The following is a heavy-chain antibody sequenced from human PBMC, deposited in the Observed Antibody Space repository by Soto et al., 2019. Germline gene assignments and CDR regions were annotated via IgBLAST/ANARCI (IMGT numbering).Heavy chain of an antibody. Sequence: SETLSLTCAVYGGYFSGYDWSWIRQPPGKGLEWIGYIYHSGSTYYNPSLKSRVTISVDRSKNQFSLKLSSVTAADTAVYYCATSNWFDPWGQGTLVTVSS. J-gene: IGHJ5*02. CDR2: IYHSGST. V-gene: IGHV4-34*01. CDR3: ATSNWFDP. CDR1: GGYFSGYD.